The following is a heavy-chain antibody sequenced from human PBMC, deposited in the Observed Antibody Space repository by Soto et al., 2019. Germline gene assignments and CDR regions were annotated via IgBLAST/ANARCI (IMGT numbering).Heavy chain of an antibody. CDR3: ARRIAAAGSAPVWCMDV. Sequence: QVQLVQSGAEVKKPGASVKVSCKASGYTFTSYYMHWVRQAPGQGLEWMGIINPSGGSTSYAQKFQCRVTMTRDTSTSTVYMELSSLRSEDTAVYYCARRIAAAGSAPVWCMDVWGQGTTVTVSS. V-gene: IGHV1-46*01. D-gene: IGHD6-13*01. CDR2: INPSGGST. J-gene: IGHJ6*02. CDR1: GYTFTSYY.